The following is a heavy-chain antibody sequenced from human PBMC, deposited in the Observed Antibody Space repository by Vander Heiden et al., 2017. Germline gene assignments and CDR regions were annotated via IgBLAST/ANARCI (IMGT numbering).Heavy chain of an antibody. Sequence: QVQLVQSGAEVKKPGASVTVSCGASGYTFTSYGINWVRQAPRQGLEWMAWISANNGNTNYAQKLQGRVTMTTDTSTSTAYMELRSLRSDDTAGYYCARGYGPGREFDYWGQGTLVTVSS. CDR3: ARGYGPGREFDY. V-gene: IGHV1-18*01. CDR2: ISANNGNT. J-gene: IGHJ4*02. D-gene: IGHD2-15*01. CDR1: GYTFTSYG.